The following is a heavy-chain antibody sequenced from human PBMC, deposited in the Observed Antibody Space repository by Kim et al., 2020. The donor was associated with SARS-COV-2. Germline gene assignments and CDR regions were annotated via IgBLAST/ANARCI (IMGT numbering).Heavy chain of an antibody. CDR2: IKQYGSEK. V-gene: IGHV3-7*01. CDR3: ARAAGWRSYMDV. Sequence: GGSLRLSCVASGFTFSSYWMSWVRQAPGKGLEWVANIKQYGSEKYYVDSVKGRLIISRDNAKNSLYLQMNSLRAEDTAVYYCARAAGWRSYMDVWVKGTT. J-gene: IGHJ6*03. CDR1: GFTFSSYW.